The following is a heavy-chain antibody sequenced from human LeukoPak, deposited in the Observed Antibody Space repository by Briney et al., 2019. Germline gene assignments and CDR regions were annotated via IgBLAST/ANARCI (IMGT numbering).Heavy chain of an antibody. J-gene: IGHJ6*03. Sequence: ASVKVSCKASGYTFTSYDINWVRQATGQGLEWMGWMNPNSGNTAYAQNFQGRVTMTRNTSISTAYMELSSLRSEDTAVYYCARGTRGYSGYVLGGSYYYMDVWGKGTTVTVSS. CDR2: MNPNSGNT. CDR1: GYTFTSYD. CDR3: ARGTRGYSGYVLGGSYYYMDV. V-gene: IGHV1-8*01. D-gene: IGHD5-12*01.